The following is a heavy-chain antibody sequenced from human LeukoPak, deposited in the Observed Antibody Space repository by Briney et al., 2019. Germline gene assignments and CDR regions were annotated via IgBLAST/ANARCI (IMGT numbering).Heavy chain of an antibody. V-gene: IGHV3-21*01. Sequence: GGSLRLSCAASGFTFSSYSMNWVRQAPGKGLEWVSSISSSSSYIYYADSVKGRFTISRDNAKNSLYLQMNSLRAADTAVYYCASIIGGYSYGLDYWGQGTLVTVSS. J-gene: IGHJ4*02. CDR1: GFTFSSYS. CDR2: ISSSSSYI. D-gene: IGHD5-18*01. CDR3: ASIIGGYSYGLDY.